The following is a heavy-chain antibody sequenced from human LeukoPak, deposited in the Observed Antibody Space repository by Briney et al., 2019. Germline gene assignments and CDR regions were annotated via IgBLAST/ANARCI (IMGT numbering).Heavy chain of an antibody. J-gene: IGHJ3*02. CDR3: ARYGGDYYDSSGYTANDAFDI. CDR1: GGTFSSYA. D-gene: IGHD3-22*01. V-gene: IGHV1-69*05. Sequence: ASVKVSCKASGGTFSSYAIRWVRQGPRQRLEWMGGIIPIVGTANYAQKFQGRVTITTDESTSSAYMELSSLRSEDTAVYYCARYGGDYYDSSGYTANDAFDIWGQGTMVTVSS. CDR2: IIPIVGTA.